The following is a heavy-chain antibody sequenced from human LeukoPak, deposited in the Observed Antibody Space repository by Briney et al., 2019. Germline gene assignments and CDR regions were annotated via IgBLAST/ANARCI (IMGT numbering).Heavy chain of an antibody. V-gene: IGHV3-7*01. D-gene: IGHD3-22*01. CDR2: IKQDGSVK. J-gene: IGHJ4*02. Sequence: PGGSLRLSCAASGFTFSIYWMTWVRQAPGKGLEWVANIKQDGSVKYYVDSVKGRFTISRDNAKNSLYLQMNSLSAEDTAVYYCARDRPYYYYDRTFDYWGQGTLVTVSS. CDR3: ARDRPYYYYDRTFDY. CDR1: GFTFSIYW.